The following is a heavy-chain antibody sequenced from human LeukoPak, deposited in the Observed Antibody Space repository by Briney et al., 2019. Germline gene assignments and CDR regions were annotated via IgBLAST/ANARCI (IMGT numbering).Heavy chain of an antibody. J-gene: IGHJ5*02. CDR3: SGYCGGDCYP. D-gene: IGHD2-21*02. CDR1: GFTFSSYG. Sequence: GRSLRLSCAASGFTFSSYGMHWVRQAPGKGLEWVAVISYDGSNKYYADSVKGRFTISRDNSKNTLYLQMNSLRAEDTAVYCCSGYCGGDCYPWGQGTLVTVSS. CDR2: ISYDGSNK. V-gene: IGHV3-30*03.